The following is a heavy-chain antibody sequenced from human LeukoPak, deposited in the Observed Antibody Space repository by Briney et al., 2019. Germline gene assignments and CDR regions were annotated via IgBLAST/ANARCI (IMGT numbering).Heavy chain of an antibody. Sequence: GGSLRLSCAASGFTVSNSYITWARQAPGKGLEWVSVIDSGGRTYYTDSVKGRFTISRDNSKNTLYLQMNSLRAEDTAVYFCATGERMVRGDGVDYWGQGTLVTVSS. D-gene: IGHD3-10*01. V-gene: IGHV3-66*01. CDR2: IDSGGRT. J-gene: IGHJ4*02. CDR3: ATGERMVRGDGVDY. CDR1: GFTVSNSY.